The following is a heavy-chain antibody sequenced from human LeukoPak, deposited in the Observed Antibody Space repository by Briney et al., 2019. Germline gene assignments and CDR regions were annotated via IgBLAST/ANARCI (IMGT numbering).Heavy chain of an antibody. CDR2: INPNSGGT. Sequence: ASVKVSCKASGYTFTGYYMHWVRQAPGQGLEWMGWINPNSGGTNYAQKFQGGVTMTRDTSISTAYMELSRLRSDDTAVYYCARDRSGSGTKRPYYFDYWGQGTLVTVSS. CDR1: GYTFTGYY. J-gene: IGHJ4*02. D-gene: IGHD3-10*01. V-gene: IGHV1-2*02. CDR3: ARDRSGSGTKRPYYFDY.